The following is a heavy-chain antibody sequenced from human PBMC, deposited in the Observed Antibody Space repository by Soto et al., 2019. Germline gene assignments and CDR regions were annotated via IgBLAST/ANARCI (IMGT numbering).Heavy chain of an antibody. CDR1: GSSISSSSYY. D-gene: IGHD1-26*01. CDR3: ARPSGSYLYYFDY. Sequence: QLQLQESGPGLVKPSETLSLTCTVSGSSISSSSYYWGRIRQPPGKGLEWIGSIYYSGSTYYNPSLKSRVTISVDTSKNQFSLKLSSVSAADTAVYYCARPSGSYLYYFDYWGQGTLVTVSS. V-gene: IGHV4-39*01. J-gene: IGHJ4*02. CDR2: IYYSGST.